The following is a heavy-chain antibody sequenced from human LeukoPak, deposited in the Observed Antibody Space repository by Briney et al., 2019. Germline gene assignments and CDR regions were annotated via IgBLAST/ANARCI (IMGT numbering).Heavy chain of an antibody. CDR3: ARDMGTMVRGVYYYYMDV. Sequence: PGGSLRLSCAASGFTFSTYSLNWVRQAPGKGLEWVSYISSSSSTIYYADSVKGRFTISRDNAKNSLYLQMNSLRAEDTAVYYCARDMGTMVRGVYYYYMDVWGKGTTVTVSS. D-gene: IGHD3-10*01. V-gene: IGHV3-48*01. J-gene: IGHJ6*03. CDR1: GFTFSTYS. CDR2: ISSSSSTI.